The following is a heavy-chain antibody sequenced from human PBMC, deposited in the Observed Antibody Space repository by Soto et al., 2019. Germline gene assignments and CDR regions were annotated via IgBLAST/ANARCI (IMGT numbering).Heavy chain of an antibody. V-gene: IGHV1-69*12. CDR1: GGTFSSYA. J-gene: IGHJ5*02. Sequence: QVQLVQSGAEVKKPGSSVKVSCKASGGTFSSYAITWVRQAPGQGLECMGGIIPIFGTANYAQKFQARVTITADESTSTADMELSSLRSEDTAVYYCARDRGPSSGYYPYWFDPWGQGTLVTVSS. D-gene: IGHD3-22*01. CDR2: IIPIFGTA. CDR3: ARDRGPSSGYYPYWFDP.